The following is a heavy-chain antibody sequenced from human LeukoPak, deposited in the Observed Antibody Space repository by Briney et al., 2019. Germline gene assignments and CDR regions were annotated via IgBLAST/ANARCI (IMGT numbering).Heavy chain of an antibody. D-gene: IGHD6-13*01. CDR1: GYTFTSYD. Sequence: GASVKVSCKASGYTFTSYDINWVRQATGQGLEWMGWMNPNSGNTGYAQKFQGRVTMTRNTSITTAYMELSSLRSEDTAVYYCARGFHWRYSSSWLPRYYYYGMDVWGQGTTVTVSS. CDR2: MNPNSGNT. J-gene: IGHJ6*02. V-gene: IGHV1-8*01. CDR3: ARGFHWRYSSSWLPRYYYYGMDV.